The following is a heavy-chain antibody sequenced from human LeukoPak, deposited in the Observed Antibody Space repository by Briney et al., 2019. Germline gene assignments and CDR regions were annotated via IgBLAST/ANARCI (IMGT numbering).Heavy chain of an antibody. CDR1: GYTFTDYY. J-gene: IGHJ4*02. Sequence: ASVKVSCKASGYTFTDYYMHWVRQAPGQGLEWMGRINPNSGGSNYAQKFQGRVTMTRDTSISTAYMALNSLRSDDTAVYYCARGSGHGDSPGLHWGQGALVTVSS. D-gene: IGHD4-17*01. CDR2: INPNSGGS. CDR3: ARGSGHGDSPGLH. V-gene: IGHV1-2*06.